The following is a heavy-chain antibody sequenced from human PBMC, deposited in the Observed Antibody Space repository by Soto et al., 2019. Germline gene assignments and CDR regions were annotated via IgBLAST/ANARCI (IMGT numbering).Heavy chain of an antibody. CDR2: IYYSGST. J-gene: IGHJ6*03. V-gene: IGHV4-59*08. CDR1: GGSISSYY. CDR3: ARLYRFLEWLPVSGYYYYYMDV. D-gene: IGHD3-3*01. Sequence: SETLSLTCTVSGGSISSYYWSWIRQPPGKGLEWIGYIYYSGSTNYNPSLKSRVTISVDTSKNQFSLKLSSVTSADTAVYYCARLYRFLEWLPVSGYYYYYMDVWGKGTTVTVSS.